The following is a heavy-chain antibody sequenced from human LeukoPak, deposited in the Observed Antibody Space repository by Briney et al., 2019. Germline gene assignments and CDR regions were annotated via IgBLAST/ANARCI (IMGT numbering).Heavy chain of an antibody. D-gene: IGHD6-13*01. V-gene: IGHV3-53*01. CDR3: AKDGYSSSWYSLGDY. CDR2: IYSGGST. CDR1: GFTVSSNY. Sequence: GGSLRLSCAASGFTVSSNYMSWVRQAPGKGLEWVSVIYSGGSTYYADSVKGRFTISRDNSKNTLYLQMNSLRAEDTAVYYCAKDGYSSSWYSLGDYWGQGTLVTVSS. J-gene: IGHJ4*02.